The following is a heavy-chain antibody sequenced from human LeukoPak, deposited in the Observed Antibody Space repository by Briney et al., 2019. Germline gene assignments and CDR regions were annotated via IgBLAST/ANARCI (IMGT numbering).Heavy chain of an antibody. CDR1: GYTFTSYD. D-gene: IGHD5-18*01. CDR2: MNPNSGNT. V-gene: IGHV1-8*01. Sequence: ASVKVSCKASGYTFTSYDINWVRQATGQGLEWMGWMNPNSGNTGYAQKFQGRVTITADKSTSTAYMELSSLRSEDTAVYYCARSTAMVGIDYWGQGTLVTVSS. J-gene: IGHJ4*02. CDR3: ARSTAMVGIDY.